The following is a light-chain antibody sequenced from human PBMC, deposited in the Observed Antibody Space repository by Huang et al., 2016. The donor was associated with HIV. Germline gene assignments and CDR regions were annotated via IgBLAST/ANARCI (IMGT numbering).Light chain of an antibody. CDR1: QDISNY. J-gene: IGKJ2*01. CDR2: AAS. CDR3: QQYDNLPYT. V-gene: IGKV1-33*01. Sequence: DIQMTQSPSSLSASVGDRVTITCQASQDISNYLNWYQQKPGKAPKLPIYAASNLQTGFPSRFSGSGSGTVLTFTISSLQPEDIATYYCQQYDNLPYTFGQGTKLEIK.